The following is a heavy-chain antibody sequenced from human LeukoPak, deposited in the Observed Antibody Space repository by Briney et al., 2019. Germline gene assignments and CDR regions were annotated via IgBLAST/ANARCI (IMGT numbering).Heavy chain of an antibody. CDR2: ITNSGNSK. Sequence: GGSLRLSCAASEFTFSSYSMNWVRQAPGKGLEWVSYITNSGNSKSYADSVKGRFTISRDNTKNTLYLQMSSLRAEDTAVYYCVKAGRPRGSSWYFDYWGQGTLVTVSS. CDR1: EFTFSSYS. V-gene: IGHV3-48*01. J-gene: IGHJ4*02. CDR3: VKAGRPRGSSWYFDY. D-gene: IGHD6-13*01.